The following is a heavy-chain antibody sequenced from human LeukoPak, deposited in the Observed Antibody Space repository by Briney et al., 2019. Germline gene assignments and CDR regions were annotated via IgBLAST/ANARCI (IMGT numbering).Heavy chain of an antibody. CDR3: ARDYDWAFDF. Sequence: LTGGSLRLSCAASGFPFSSYVLSWVRQAPGKGLEWIAYINHNGEAIYYPDFVKGRFIISRDNAKKSLFLQMNDLRDEDTAVYYCARDYDWAFDFWGQGTRVTVSS. CDR2: INHNGEAI. D-gene: IGHD3-9*01. J-gene: IGHJ4*02. CDR1: GFPFSSYV. V-gene: IGHV3-48*02.